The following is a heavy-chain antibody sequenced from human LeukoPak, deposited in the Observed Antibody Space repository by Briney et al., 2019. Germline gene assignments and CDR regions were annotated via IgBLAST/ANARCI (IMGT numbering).Heavy chain of an antibody. CDR1: GGSINSGDYY. Sequence: SETLSFTCTVSGGSINSGDYYWSWIRQPPGKGLEWIGYIYYSGRTNYNPSLKSRLTISLDTSRNQFSLKVSSVTVADTAVYYCASTYQPLVLEYYYGLDVWGQGTTVTVSS. CDR2: IYYSGRT. D-gene: IGHD2-8*02. CDR3: ASTYQPLVLEYYYGLDV. J-gene: IGHJ6*01. V-gene: IGHV4-30-4*01.